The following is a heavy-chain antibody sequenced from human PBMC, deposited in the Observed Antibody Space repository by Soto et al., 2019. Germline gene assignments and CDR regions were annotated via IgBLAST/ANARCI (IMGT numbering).Heavy chain of an antibody. J-gene: IGHJ4*02. Sequence: VASVKVSCKASGYTFTSYGISWVRQAPGQGLEWMGWISAYNGNTNYAQKLQGRVTMTTDTSTSTAYMELRSLRSDDTAVYYCARATGEYYYDSSGYYYWGQGTLVTVSS. CDR1: GYTFTSYG. D-gene: IGHD3-22*01. V-gene: IGHV1-18*01. CDR2: ISAYNGNT. CDR3: ARATGEYYYDSSGYYY.